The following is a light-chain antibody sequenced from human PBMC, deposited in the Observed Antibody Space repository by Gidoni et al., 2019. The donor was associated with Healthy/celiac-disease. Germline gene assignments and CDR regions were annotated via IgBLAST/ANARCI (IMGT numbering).Light chain of an antibody. Sequence: ETVLPQSPGTLSSSPAERATLPCRAIQSVSSSYLACYQQKPGQAPRLLISVASSTANGLPDRFSGSGSGRDFTLTISRLEPEDFAVDYCQQYGSSPSWTFGQGTKVEIK. CDR1: QSVSSSY. J-gene: IGKJ1*01. CDR3: QQYGSSPSWT. V-gene: IGKV3-20*01. CDR2: VAS.